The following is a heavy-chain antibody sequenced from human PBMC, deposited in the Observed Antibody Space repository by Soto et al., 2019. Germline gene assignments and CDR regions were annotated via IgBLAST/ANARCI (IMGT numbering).Heavy chain of an antibody. J-gene: IGHJ4*02. V-gene: IGHV4-39*01. CDR3: ARLAIHDYSNYVFDY. Sequence: QLQLQESGPGLVKPSETLSLTCTVSGGSISSSSYYWGWIRQPPGKGLEWIGSIYYSGSTYYNPSLKSRVTISVDTSKNQFSLKLSSVTAADTAVYYCARLAIHDYSNYVFDYWGQGTLVTVSS. CDR2: IYYSGST. D-gene: IGHD4-4*01. CDR1: GGSISSSSYY.